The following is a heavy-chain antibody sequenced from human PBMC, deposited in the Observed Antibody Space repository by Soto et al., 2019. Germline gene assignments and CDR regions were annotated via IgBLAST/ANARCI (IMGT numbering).Heavy chain of an antibody. CDR1: GGSVSSGSDY. Sequence: PSETLSLTCTVSGGSVSSGSDYWSWIRQPPGKGLEWIGYIYYSGSTNYNPSLKSRVTISVDTSKNQFSLKLSSVTAADTAVYYCARAQTYYYDSSGYYYEVWHDYWGQGTLVTVSS. CDR2: IYYSGST. J-gene: IGHJ4*02. V-gene: IGHV4-61*01. CDR3: ARAQTYYYDSSGYYYEVWHDY. D-gene: IGHD3-22*01.